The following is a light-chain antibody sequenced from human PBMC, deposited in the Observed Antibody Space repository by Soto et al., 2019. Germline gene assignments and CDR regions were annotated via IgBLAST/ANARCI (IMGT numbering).Light chain of an antibody. CDR2: QDS. CDR1: KLGDKY. CDR3: QAWDSSTENV. Sequence: SYELTQPPSVSVSPGQTASITCSGDKLGDKYACWYQQKPGQSPVLVIYQDSKRPSGIPERFSGSNSGNTATLTISGTQAMDEADYYCQAWDSSTENVFGTGTKLTGL. J-gene: IGLJ1*01. V-gene: IGLV3-1*01.